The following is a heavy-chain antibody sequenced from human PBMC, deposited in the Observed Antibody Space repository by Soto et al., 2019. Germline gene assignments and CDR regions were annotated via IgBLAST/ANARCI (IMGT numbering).Heavy chain of an antibody. Sequence: PSETLSLTCAVYGGSFSGYYWSWIRQPPGKGLEWIGEINHSGSTNYNPSLKSRVTISVDTSKNQFSLKLSSVTAADTAVYYCARGQRGSRRYWDWGQGTLVTVSS. D-gene: IGHD3-10*01. J-gene: IGHJ4*02. CDR2: INHSGST. CDR3: ARGQRGSRRYWD. V-gene: IGHV4-34*01. CDR1: GGSFSGYY.